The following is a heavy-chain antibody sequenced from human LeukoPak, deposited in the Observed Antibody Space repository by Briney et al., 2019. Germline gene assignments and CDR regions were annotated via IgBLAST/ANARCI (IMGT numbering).Heavy chain of an antibody. CDR3: ATVKIAAAGLDY. Sequence: ASVKVSCKVSGYTLTELSMHWVRQAPGKGLEWMGGFDPEDGETIYAQKFQGRVTMTEDTSTDTAYMELSSLRSEDTAVYCCATVKIAAAGLDYWGQGTLVTVSS. CDR2: FDPEDGET. CDR1: GYTLTELS. V-gene: IGHV1-24*01. D-gene: IGHD6-13*01. J-gene: IGHJ4*02.